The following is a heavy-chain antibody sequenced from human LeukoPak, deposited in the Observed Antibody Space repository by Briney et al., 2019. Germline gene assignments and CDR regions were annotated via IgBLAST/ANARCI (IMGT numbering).Heavy chain of an antibody. Sequence: GGSLRLSCAASGFTVSINYMSWVRQAPGKGLEWVAVIWYDGSDRYYADSVKGRFTISRDNSRNTLYLQMNSLRAADTAVYYCARFLAVAGIGDAFDIWGQGTMVTVSS. V-gene: IGHV3-33*08. J-gene: IGHJ3*02. CDR2: IWYDGSDR. CDR3: ARFLAVAGIGDAFDI. CDR1: GFTVSINY. D-gene: IGHD6-19*01.